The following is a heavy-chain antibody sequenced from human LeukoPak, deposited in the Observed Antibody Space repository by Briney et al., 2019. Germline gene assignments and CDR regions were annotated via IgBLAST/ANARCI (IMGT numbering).Heavy chain of an antibody. CDR3: AKARSYYNGAFDY. V-gene: IGHV3-23*01. CDR1: GFTFSNYA. CDR2: ITGSGDNT. D-gene: IGHD3-10*01. J-gene: IGHJ4*02. Sequence: GGSLRLSCAASGFTFSNYAMHWVRQAPGKGLEWVSAITGSGDNTYYADSVKGRFTISRDNSKNTLYLQMNSLRAEDTAVYYCAKARSYYNGAFDYWGQGTLVTVSS.